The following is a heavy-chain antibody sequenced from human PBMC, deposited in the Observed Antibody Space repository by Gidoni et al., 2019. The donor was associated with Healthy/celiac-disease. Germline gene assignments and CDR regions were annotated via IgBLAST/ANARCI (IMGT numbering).Heavy chain of an antibody. CDR3: AKPWAARSGYFDY. J-gene: IGHJ4*02. V-gene: IGHV3-30*18. CDR2: ISYDGSNK. CDR1: GFTFSSYG. Sequence: QVQLVESGGGVVQPGRSLRLSCAAPGFTFSSYGMHWVRQAPGKGLGWVAVISYDGSNKYYADSVKGRFTISRDNSKNTLYLQMNSLRAEDTAVYYCAKPWAARSGYFDYWGQGTLVTVSS. D-gene: IGHD6-6*01.